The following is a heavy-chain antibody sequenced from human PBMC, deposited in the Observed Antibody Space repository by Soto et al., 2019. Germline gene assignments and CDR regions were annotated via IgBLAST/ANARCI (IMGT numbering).Heavy chain of an antibody. Sequence: EVHLVEAGGGLVQPGGSLRLSCAASGFIFSSYAINWVRQAPGKGLEWDSYSSGSGTTIYYADSVQGRFTISRDYAKSSVYLQMNSLRAEDTAMYYCASFSRMADGYYWGQGTLVTVSS. CDR2: SSGSGTTI. J-gene: IGHJ4*02. CDR3: ASFSRMADGYY. CDR1: GFIFSSYA. D-gene: IGHD3-22*01. V-gene: IGHV3-48*01.